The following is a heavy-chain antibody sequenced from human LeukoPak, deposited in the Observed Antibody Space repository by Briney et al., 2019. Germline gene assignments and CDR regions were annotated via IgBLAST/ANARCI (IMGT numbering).Heavy chain of an antibody. CDR1: GFTFSSYS. CDR3: ATGGRQTTIAAAAQGAFDY. J-gene: IGHJ4*02. V-gene: IGHV3-21*04. Sequence: GGSLRLSCAASGFTFSSYSMNWVRQAPGKGLEWVSSISSSSSYIYYADSVKGRFTISRDNAKNSLYLQMNSLRAEDMALYYCATGGRQTTIAAAAQGAFDYWGQGTLVTVSS. CDR2: ISSSSSYI. D-gene: IGHD6-13*01.